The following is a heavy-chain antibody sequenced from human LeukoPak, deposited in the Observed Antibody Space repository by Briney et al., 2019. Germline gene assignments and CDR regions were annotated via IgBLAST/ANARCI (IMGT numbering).Heavy chain of an antibody. Sequence: GASVKVSCKASGYTFTGYYMHWVRQAPGQGLEWMGWINPNSGSTNYAQKFQGRVTMTRATSIRTAYMELSRLRSDDTAVYFCASFVVVPADNWFDPWGQGTLVTVSS. J-gene: IGHJ5*02. D-gene: IGHD2-2*01. CDR1: GYTFTGYY. CDR3: ASFVVVPADNWFDP. CDR2: INPNSGST. V-gene: IGHV1-2*02.